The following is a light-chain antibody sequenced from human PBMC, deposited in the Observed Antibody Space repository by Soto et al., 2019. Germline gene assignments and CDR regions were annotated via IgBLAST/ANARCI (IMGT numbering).Light chain of an antibody. Sequence: EIVLTQSPGTPALSPGARVTLSCRFSQSVNNAYLIWYQGKPAQAPRRLIYGASSRATGIPDRFRGRGFGTDFTLTISRLEPEYFAVYYCQHSGDFRWTFGLGTKVDIK. CDR2: GAS. CDR1: QSVNNAY. V-gene: IGKV3-20*01. CDR3: QHSGDFRWT. J-gene: IGKJ1*01.